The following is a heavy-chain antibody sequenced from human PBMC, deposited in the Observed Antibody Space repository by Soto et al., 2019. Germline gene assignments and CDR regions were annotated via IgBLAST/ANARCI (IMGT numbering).Heavy chain of an antibody. CDR1: GGTFSRYS. D-gene: IGHD2-2*01. CDR3: AREDRDRETGLVPAAIDGMDV. CDR2: IIPIFGIA. J-gene: IGHJ6*02. Sequence: QVQLVQSGAEVKKPGSSVKVSCKASGGTFSRYSITWVRQAPGHGLEWIGRIIPIFGIASYAQKFQGRVTITADESTSXAXMXXSSLRSDDTAVYYCAREDRDRETGLVPAAIDGMDVWSQGTTVTVSS. V-gene: IGHV1-69*08.